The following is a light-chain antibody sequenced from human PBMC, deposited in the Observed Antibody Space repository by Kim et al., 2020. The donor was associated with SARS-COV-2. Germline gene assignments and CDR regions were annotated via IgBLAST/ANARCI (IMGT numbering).Light chain of an antibody. Sequence: ASEGDKVIITYRQSQGIANNVAWFQQKQGKAPKSLVYAASSLESGVPSRFSGSGSGTDFILTINSLQPEDYATYYCQQYAGYPQTFGQGTKVDIK. CDR2: AAS. CDR3: QQYAGYPQT. V-gene: IGKV1-16*01. J-gene: IGKJ1*01. CDR1: QGIANN.